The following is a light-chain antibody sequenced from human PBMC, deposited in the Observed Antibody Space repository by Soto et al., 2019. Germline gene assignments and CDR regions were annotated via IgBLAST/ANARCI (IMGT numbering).Light chain of an antibody. Sequence: DIQMTQSPSTLSASVGDRVTITCRASQSLSSWLAWYQQKPGKAPKLMIYKASSLESGVPSRFSGSGSGTEFTLTISSLQPDDVATYFCQQYNTYSWTFGQGTKVEIK. CDR2: KAS. J-gene: IGKJ1*01. CDR3: QQYNTYSWT. V-gene: IGKV1-5*03. CDR1: QSLSSW.